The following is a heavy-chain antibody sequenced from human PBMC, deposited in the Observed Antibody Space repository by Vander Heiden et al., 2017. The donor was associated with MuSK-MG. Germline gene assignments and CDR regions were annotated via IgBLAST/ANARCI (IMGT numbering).Heavy chain of an antibody. CDR2: IIPIFGTA. D-gene: IGHD3-10*01. CDR3: ARDGPGGFGDY. J-gene: IGHJ4*02. CDR1: GGTFSSYA. Sequence: QVQLVQSGAEVKKPGSSVTVSCKASGGTFSSYAISWVRQAPGQGLEGMGGIIPIFGTANYAQKFQGRVTITADESTSTADMELSSLRSEDTAVYYCARDGPGGFGDYWDQGTLVTVS. V-gene: IGHV1-69*01.